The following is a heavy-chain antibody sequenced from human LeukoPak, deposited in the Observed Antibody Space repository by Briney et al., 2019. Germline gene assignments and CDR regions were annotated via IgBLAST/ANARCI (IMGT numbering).Heavy chain of an antibody. Sequence: ASVTVSFKGSGYTFTVYYMHWVRQAPGQGREWMGWINPNSGGTNYAQKFQGRVTMTRDTSISTAYMELSRLRSDDTAVYYCASDGYSSGASTTNTYYFDYWGQGTLVTVSS. CDR3: ASDGYSSGASTTNTYYFDY. CDR1: GYTFTVYY. CDR2: INPNSGGT. J-gene: IGHJ4*02. D-gene: IGHD6-19*01. V-gene: IGHV1-2*02.